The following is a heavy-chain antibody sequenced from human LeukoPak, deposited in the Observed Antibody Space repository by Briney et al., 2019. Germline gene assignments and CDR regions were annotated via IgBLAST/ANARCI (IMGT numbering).Heavy chain of an antibody. Sequence: GESLKISCRGSGYSFNTYWIGWVRQIPGKGLEWMVIIYPFDSDTRYSPSFQGQVTISADKSISTAYLQWSSLKASDTAMYYCARHGAMGDYGGHWGQGTLVTVSS. D-gene: IGHD3-16*01. V-gene: IGHV5-51*01. J-gene: IGHJ4*02. CDR3: ARHGAMGDYGGH. CDR2: IYPFDSDT. CDR1: GYSFNTYW.